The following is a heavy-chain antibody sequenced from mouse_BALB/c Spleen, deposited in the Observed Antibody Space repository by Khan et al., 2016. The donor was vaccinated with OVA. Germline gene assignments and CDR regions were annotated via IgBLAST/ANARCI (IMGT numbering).Heavy chain of an antibody. CDR1: GYSITSDYA. J-gene: IGHJ2*01. Sequence: EVQLQQSGPGLVKPSQSLSLTCTVTGYSITSDYAWNWIRQFPGNKLEWMGHISYSGNTKYNPSLKSRISITRDTSKNQFFLQLNSVTTEDTATYYCARIYGVDFDYWGQGTTLTVSS. CDR3: ARIYGVDFDY. D-gene: IGHD1-1*01. V-gene: IGHV3-2*02. CDR2: ISYSGNT.